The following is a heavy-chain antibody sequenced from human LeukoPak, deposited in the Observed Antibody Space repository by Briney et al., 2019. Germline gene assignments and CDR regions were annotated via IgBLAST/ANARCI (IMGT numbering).Heavy chain of an antibody. CDR1: GYSISSSYY. D-gene: IGHD1-20*01. CDR2: IYYSGST. V-gene: IGHV4-59*08. Sequence: PSETLSLTCTVSGYSISSSYYWSWIRQPPGKGLEWIGHIYYSGSTNYNPSLKSRLTMSIDTSKSQFFLNLSSLTAADTAVYYCARGITGRGRFDPWGQGTLVTVSS. CDR3: ARGITGRGRFDP. J-gene: IGHJ5*02.